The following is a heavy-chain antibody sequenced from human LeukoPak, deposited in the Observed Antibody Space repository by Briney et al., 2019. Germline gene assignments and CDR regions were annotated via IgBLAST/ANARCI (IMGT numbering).Heavy chain of an antibody. D-gene: IGHD4-11*01. Sequence: GGSLRLSCAASGFTFSSYAMSWVRQAPGKGLEWVSGISGSGYSTHYADSVKGRFTISRDNFKNTVSLQMNSLRAEDTALYYCAKDAQRGFDYSNSLEHWGQGSLVTVSS. CDR2: ISGSGYST. J-gene: IGHJ4*02. CDR1: GFTFSSYA. CDR3: AKDAQRGFDYSNSLEH. V-gene: IGHV3-23*01.